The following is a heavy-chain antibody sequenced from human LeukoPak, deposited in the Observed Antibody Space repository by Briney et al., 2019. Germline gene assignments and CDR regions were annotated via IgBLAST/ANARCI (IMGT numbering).Heavy chain of an antibody. D-gene: IGHD1-26*01. Sequence: SVKLSCKASGGTVISYDVSWGRGAPGQGLEGMGGSIAIFGTANYAQKLQGRVTITADASTSTAYMELSSLRSEETAVYYCARDSSGSQFYYYGMDVWGQGTTVTVSS. V-gene: IGHV1-69*13. CDR2: SIAIFGTA. CDR3: ARDSSGSQFYYYGMDV. CDR1: GGTVISYD. J-gene: IGHJ6*02.